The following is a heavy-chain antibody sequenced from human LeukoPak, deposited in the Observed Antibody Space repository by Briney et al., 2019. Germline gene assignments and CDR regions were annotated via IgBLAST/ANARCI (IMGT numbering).Heavy chain of an antibody. J-gene: IGHJ4*02. CDR1: GDSIRNSVYY. Sequence: ASETLSLTCTVSGDSIRNSVYYWSWIRQHPGKGLEWIGYIYHSGSAYYSPTPKSRLTISVDTSKNQFSLQLSSVTVADTAVYYCARVRDSFDYWGQGTLVTVSS. V-gene: IGHV4-31*02. CDR2: IYHSGSA. CDR3: ARVRDSFDY.